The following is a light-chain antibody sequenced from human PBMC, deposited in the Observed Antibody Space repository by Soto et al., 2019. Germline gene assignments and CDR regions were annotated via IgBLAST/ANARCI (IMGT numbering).Light chain of an antibody. CDR2: ATT. V-gene: IGKV1-39*01. CDR3: QQNYKTPPYT. CDR1: QTVISY. Sequence: DIQLTQSPSSLSSSVGDRVTITCRASQTVISYLNWYQQKPGQAPKLLIYATTHLQSGVPSRFSGSGSGTEFTLTISSLHPEDFATYFCQQNYKTPPYTFGQGTKLEIK. J-gene: IGKJ2*01.